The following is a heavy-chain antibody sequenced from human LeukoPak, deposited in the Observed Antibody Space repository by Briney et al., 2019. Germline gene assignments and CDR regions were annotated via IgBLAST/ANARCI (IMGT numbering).Heavy chain of an antibody. J-gene: IGHJ4*02. V-gene: IGHV3-23*01. Sequence: PGGSLRLSCAASGGSLRTYAMNWVRQVPGKGLEWVSSIGGSDDTRYYADSVKGRFTTSSDFSTNTVSLQMTSLRAEDTAVYFCAKGLVVNDNYFDNWGQGTLVTVSS. CDR1: GGSLRTYA. CDR2: IGGSDDTR. CDR3: AKGLVVNDNYFDN. D-gene: IGHD2-15*01.